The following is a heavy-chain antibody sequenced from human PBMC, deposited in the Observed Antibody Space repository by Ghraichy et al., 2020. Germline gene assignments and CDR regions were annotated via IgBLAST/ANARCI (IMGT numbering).Heavy chain of an antibody. V-gene: IGHV4-39*01. Sequence: PSETLSLTCTVSGGSISNSRHYWDWVRQPPGKGLEWIGTIDYSGTTHNNPALKSRVTISVDTSKNEFFLNVTSVTAADTAVYYCARRAQQLVLWSWFDPWGQGTLVTVSS. J-gene: IGHJ5*02. CDR2: IDYSGTT. D-gene: IGHD2-8*02. CDR1: GGSISNSRHY. CDR3: ARRAQQLVLWSWFDP.